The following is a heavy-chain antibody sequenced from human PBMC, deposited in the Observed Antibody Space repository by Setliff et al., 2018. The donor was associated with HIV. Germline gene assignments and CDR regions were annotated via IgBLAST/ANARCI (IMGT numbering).Heavy chain of an antibody. CDR2: IYHTGSS. V-gene: IGHV4-38-2*02. CDR1: GFSISSRYY. J-gene: IGHJ4*02. D-gene: IGHD1-26*01. CDR3: AREVRWELPQGFDH. Sequence: SETLSLTCDVSGFSISSRYYWGWIRQSPGKGLEWIGNIYHTGSSYYNPSLNDRATISLDTSKNQFSLKLNSVTAADTAVYYCAREVRWELPQGFDHWGQGSQGTVS.